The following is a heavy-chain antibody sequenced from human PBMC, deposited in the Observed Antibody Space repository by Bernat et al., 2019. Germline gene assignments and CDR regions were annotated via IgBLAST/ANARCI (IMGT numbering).Heavy chain of an antibody. Sequence: QVQLLQSGTEVKKPGASVLVSCKASGYIFNTYAVHWVRQAPGQGLEWMGWINEVNGNSRYAQKFQGRLTINWDTSATTAYMELSSLTSEDTAVYYCARARRAGSGTYGMDVWGQGATVSVSS. D-gene: IGHD3-10*01. J-gene: IGHJ6*02. CDR1: GYIFNTYA. CDR3: ARARRAGSGTYGMDV. CDR2: INEVNGNS. V-gene: IGHV1-3*01.